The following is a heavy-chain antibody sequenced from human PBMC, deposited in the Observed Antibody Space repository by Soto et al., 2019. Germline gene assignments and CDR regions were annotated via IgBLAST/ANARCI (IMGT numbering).Heavy chain of an antibody. CDR1: GFTFSSYA. V-gene: IGHV3-23*01. Sequence: PGGSLRLSCAASGFTFSSYAMSWVRQAPGKGLEWVSAISGSGGSTYYADFVKGRFTISRDNSKNTLYLQMNSLRAEDTAVYYCAKDLGEHSSGWYIDYWGQGTLVTVSS. CDR2: ISGSGGST. D-gene: IGHD6-19*01. CDR3: AKDLGEHSSGWYIDY. J-gene: IGHJ4*02.